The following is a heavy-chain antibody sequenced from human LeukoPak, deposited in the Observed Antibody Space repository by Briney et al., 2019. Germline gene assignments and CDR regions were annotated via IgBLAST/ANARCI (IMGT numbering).Heavy chain of an antibody. Sequence: PGGSLRLSCAASGFTFSSYEMNWVRQAPGKGLEWVSYISSSGSTIYYADSVKGRFTISRDNAKNSLYLQMNSLRAEDTAVYYCARDLYSYGYLLCDYWGQGTLVTVSS. D-gene: IGHD5-18*01. V-gene: IGHV3-48*03. CDR3: ARDLYSYGYLLCDY. CDR1: GFTFSSYE. J-gene: IGHJ4*02. CDR2: ISSSGSTI.